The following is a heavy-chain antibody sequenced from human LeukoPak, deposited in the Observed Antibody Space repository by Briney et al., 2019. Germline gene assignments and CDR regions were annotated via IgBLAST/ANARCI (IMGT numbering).Heavy chain of an antibody. CDR2: INPSGGST. D-gene: IGHD6-19*01. CDR1: GGTFSSYA. J-gene: IGHJ4*02. V-gene: IGHV1-46*01. Sequence: ASVKVSCKASGGTFSSYAISWVRQAPGQGLEWMGIINPSGGSTSYAQKFQGRVTMTRDTSTSTVYMELSSLRSEDTAVYYCARDRVDRSSDDHRFDYWGQGTLVTVSS. CDR3: ARDRVDRSSDDHRFDY.